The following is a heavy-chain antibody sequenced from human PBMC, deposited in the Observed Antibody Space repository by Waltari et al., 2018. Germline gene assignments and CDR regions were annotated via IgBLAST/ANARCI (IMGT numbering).Heavy chain of an antibody. Sequence: QVQLQQWGAGLLKPSETLSLTCAVYGGSFSGYSWTWIRQPPGKGLEWIGEIYHSGSTNYNPSLKSRVTISVDKSKNQFSLKLSSVTAADTAVYYCARDRGYSYGLRERVIEYWGQGILVTVSS. CDR1: GGSFSGYS. CDR2: IYHSGST. CDR3: ARDRGYSYGLRERVIEY. J-gene: IGHJ4*02. V-gene: IGHV4-34*01. D-gene: IGHD5-18*01.